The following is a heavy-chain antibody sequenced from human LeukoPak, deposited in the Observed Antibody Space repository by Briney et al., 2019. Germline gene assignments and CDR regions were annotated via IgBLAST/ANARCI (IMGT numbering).Heavy chain of an antibody. CDR3: AKDGKKYGSTWDFDY. V-gene: IGHV3-23*01. Sequence: PGGSLRLSCAASGCTFSSYAIIWIRQAPGKGLEWISTISGSGGSTNYADPVKGLFTISRDNSKNTLYLQMNSLRAEDTAVYYCAKDGKKYGSTWDFDYWGQGTLVTVSS. D-gene: IGHD6-13*01. J-gene: IGHJ4*02. CDR1: GCTFSSYA. CDR2: ISGSGGST.